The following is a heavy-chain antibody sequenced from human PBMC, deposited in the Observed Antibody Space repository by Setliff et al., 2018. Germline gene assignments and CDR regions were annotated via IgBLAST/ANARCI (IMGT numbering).Heavy chain of an antibody. Sequence: SETLSLTCTVSGGSISSGDYYWSWIRQPPGKGLEWIGYNYSSGSTYYNPSLKSRVSISVDTSKNQFSLKLSSVTAADTAVYYCARESRYYYDNLGTLDYWGQGTLVTVSS. CDR1: GGSISSGDYY. CDR2: NYSSGST. V-gene: IGHV4-30-4*08. CDR3: ARESRYYYDNLGTLDY. D-gene: IGHD3-22*01. J-gene: IGHJ4*02.